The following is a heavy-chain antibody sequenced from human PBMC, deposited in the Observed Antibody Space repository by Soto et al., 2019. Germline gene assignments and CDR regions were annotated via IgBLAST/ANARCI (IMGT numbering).Heavy chain of an antibody. V-gene: IGHV3-13*01. CDR2: IGTAGDT. CDR1: GFTFSSYD. D-gene: IGHD3-10*01. CDR3: ARGGWFGESENWFDP. Sequence: VQLVESGGGSVQPGGSLRLSCAASGFTFSSYDMHWVRQATGKGLEWVSAIGTAGDTYYPGSVKGRFTISRENAKNSLYLQMNSLRAGDTAVYYCARGGWFGESENWFDPWGQGTLVTVSS. J-gene: IGHJ5*02.